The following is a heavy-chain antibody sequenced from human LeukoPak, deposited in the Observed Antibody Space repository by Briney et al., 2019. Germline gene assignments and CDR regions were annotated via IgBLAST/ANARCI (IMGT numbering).Heavy chain of an antibody. D-gene: IGHD2-15*01. CDR3: ARIRDIVVVVAATPSHMDV. J-gene: IGHJ6*03. Sequence: GASVKVSCKASGYTFTGYYMHWVRQAPGQELEWMGRINPNSGGTNYAQKFQGRVTMTRDTSISTAYMELSRLRSDDTAVYYCARIRDIVVVVAATPSHMDVWGKGTTVTVSS. CDR2: INPNSGGT. CDR1: GYTFTGYY. V-gene: IGHV1-2*06.